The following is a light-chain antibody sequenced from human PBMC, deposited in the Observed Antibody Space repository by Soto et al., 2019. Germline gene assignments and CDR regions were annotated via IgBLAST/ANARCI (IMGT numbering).Light chain of an antibody. CDR3: QRYGTSPWT. Sequence: PGERATLSCRASQYVGSSYLAWYQQKHGQAPRLLIYGASSRATGIPERFSGSGSGTDFTLTISRLEPEDFAVYYCQRYGTSPWTFGQGTKVDIK. V-gene: IGKV3-20*01. CDR1: QYVGSSY. J-gene: IGKJ1*01. CDR2: GAS.